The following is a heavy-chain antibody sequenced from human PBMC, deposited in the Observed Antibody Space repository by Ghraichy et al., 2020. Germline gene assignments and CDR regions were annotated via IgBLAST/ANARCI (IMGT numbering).Heavy chain of an antibody. Sequence: ASVKVSCKASGYTFTSYDINWVRQATGQGLEWMGWMNPNSGNTGYAQKFQGRVTMTRNTSISTAYMELSSLRSEDTAVYYCARAGPGISGTVEWLLGRYYYYYMDVWGKGTTVTVSS. D-gene: IGHD3-3*01. CDR3: ARAGPGISGTVEWLLGRYYYYYMDV. V-gene: IGHV1-8*01. CDR2: MNPNSGNT. J-gene: IGHJ6*03. CDR1: GYTFTSYD.